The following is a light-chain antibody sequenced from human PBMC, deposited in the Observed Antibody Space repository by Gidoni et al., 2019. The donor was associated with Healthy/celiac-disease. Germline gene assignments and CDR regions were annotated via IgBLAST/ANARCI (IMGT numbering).Light chain of an antibody. CDR1: QSVLYSSNNKNY. Sequence: DIVMTQPPDSLAVSLGERATINCTPSQSVLYSSNNKNYLAWYQQKPGQPPKLLIYWASTRETGVPDRFSGSGSGTDFTLTISSLQAEDVAVYYCQQYYSTPRTFGQGTKVEIK. J-gene: IGKJ1*01. CDR3: QQYYSTPRT. CDR2: WAS. V-gene: IGKV4-1*01.